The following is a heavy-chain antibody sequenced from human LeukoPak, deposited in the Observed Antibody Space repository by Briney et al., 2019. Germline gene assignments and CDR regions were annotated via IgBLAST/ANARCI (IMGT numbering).Heavy chain of an antibody. J-gene: IGHJ4*02. CDR1: GGSISSLY. CDR3: ARQTTLVGYSSGLGFNY. V-gene: IGHV4-4*07. Sequence: SETLFLTCTVSGGSISSLYWSWIRQPAGKGLEWIGRIYTSGSTNYNPSLKSRVAMSVDTSKSQFSLKLSSVTAADTAVYYCARQTTLVGYSSGLGFNYWGQGALVTVSS. CDR2: IYTSGST. D-gene: IGHD6-19*01.